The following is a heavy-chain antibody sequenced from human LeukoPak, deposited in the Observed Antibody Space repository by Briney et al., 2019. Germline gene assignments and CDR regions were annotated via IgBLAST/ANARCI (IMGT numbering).Heavy chain of an antibody. Sequence: SETLSVTCTVSGGSISSYYWSWIRQPPGKGLEWIGYIYYSGSTNYNPSLKSRVTISVDTSKNQFSLKLSSVTAADTAVYYCARETTMVRGVINYFDYWGQGTLVTVSS. CDR3: ARETTMVRGVINYFDY. D-gene: IGHD3-10*01. V-gene: IGHV4-59*01. J-gene: IGHJ4*02. CDR2: IYYSGST. CDR1: GGSISSYY.